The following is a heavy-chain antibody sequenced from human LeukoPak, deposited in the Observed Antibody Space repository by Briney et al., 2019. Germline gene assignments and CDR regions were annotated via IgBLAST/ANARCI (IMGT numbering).Heavy chain of an antibody. CDR3: ARVGYMVRGVRVGY. Sequence: GGSLRLSCAASGFTVSSNYMSWVRQAPGKGLEWVSVIYSGGSTYYADSVKGRFTISRDNSKNTLYPQMNSLRAEDTAVYYCARVGYMVRGVRVGYWGQGTLVTVSS. CDR1: GFTVSSNY. D-gene: IGHD3-10*01. CDR2: IYSGGST. J-gene: IGHJ4*02. V-gene: IGHV3-53*01.